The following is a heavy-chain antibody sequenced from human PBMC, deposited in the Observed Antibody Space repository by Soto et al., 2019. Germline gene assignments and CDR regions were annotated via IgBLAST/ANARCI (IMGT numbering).Heavy chain of an antibody. CDR1: GFTFSSYA. J-gene: IGHJ4*02. Sequence: GGSLRLSCAASGFTFSSYAMHWVRQAPGKGLEWVAVISYDGSNKYYADSVKGRFTISRDNSKNTLYLQMNSLRAEDTAVYYCARDPSPLLYGSGSYYTALSYYFDYWGQGTLVTVSS. V-gene: IGHV3-30-3*01. CDR3: ARDPSPLLYGSGSYYTALSYYFDY. D-gene: IGHD3-10*01. CDR2: ISYDGSNK.